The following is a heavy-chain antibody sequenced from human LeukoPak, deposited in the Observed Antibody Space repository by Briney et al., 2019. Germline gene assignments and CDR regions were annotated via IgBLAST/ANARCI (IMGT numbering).Heavy chain of an antibody. D-gene: IGHD1-1*01. CDR2: IGASGDT. V-gene: IGHV3-13*04. CDR1: GLTFSSYD. Sequence: GGSLRLSCAASGLTFSSYDLHWIRQGPGKGLEWVSSIGASGDTYYSGSVKGRFTISRENAKKSVYLQMSSLSAEDRAVYFCVLGAYWKDDKNAFHIWGPGTMVTVSS. CDR3: VLGAYWKDDKNAFHI. J-gene: IGHJ3*02.